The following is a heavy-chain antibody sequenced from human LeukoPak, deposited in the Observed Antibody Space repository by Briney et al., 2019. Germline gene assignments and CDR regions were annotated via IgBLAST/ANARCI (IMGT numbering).Heavy chain of an antibody. CDR3: ARNDYSNSWFDP. CDR2: IYYIGST. CDR1: GGSISSSSYY. J-gene: IGHJ5*02. Sequence: PSQTLSLTCTVSGGSISSSSYYWGWIRQLPGKGLEWIGSIYYIGSTYYNPSLKSPVTISVDTAKNKFSLTLSAVTAADTAMFYCARNDYSNSWFDPWGQGPMVTVSS. V-gene: IGHV4-39*01. D-gene: IGHD4-11*01.